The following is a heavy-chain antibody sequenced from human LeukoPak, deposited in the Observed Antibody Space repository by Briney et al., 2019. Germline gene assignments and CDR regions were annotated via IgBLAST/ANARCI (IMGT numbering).Heavy chain of an antibody. CDR2: ISDNGGGT. D-gene: IGHD4/OR15-4a*01. V-gene: IGHV3-23*01. CDR3: AKESGALGAPLYDY. CDR1: GFIFRNYA. J-gene: IGHJ4*02. Sequence: GGSLRLSCVASGFIFRNYAMSWVRQAPGEGLEWVSGISDNGGGTYYADSLKSRFTISRDNSKNMLYLQMNSLRAEDTAVYYCAKESGALGAPLYDYWGRGILVTASS.